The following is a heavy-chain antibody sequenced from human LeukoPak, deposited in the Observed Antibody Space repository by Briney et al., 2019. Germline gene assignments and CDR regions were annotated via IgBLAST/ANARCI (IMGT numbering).Heavy chain of an antibody. CDR1: GGSLSSGDYY. CDR3: ARARDSSGWTDY. CDR2: IYYSGST. J-gene: IGHJ4*02. Sequence: SQTLSLTCTVSGGSLSSGDYYWGWIRQPPGKGLEWIGYIYYSGSTYYNPSLKSRVTISVDTSKNQFSLKLSSVTAADTAVYYCARARDSSGWTDYWGQGTLVTVSS. D-gene: IGHD6-19*01. V-gene: IGHV4-30-4*08.